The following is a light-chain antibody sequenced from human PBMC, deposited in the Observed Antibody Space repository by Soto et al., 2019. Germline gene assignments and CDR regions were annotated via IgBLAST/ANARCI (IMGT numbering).Light chain of an antibody. CDR1: SSDVGGYNY. CDR3: SSYTSSSLHVV. CDR2: EVS. Sequence: QSALTQPASVSGSPGQSITISCTGTSSDVGGYNYVSWYQQHPGKAPKLMIYEVSNRPSGVSNRFSGSKSGDTASLTISGLHAEDEADYYCSSYTSSSLHVVFGGGTNLTVL. J-gene: IGLJ2*01. V-gene: IGLV2-14*01.